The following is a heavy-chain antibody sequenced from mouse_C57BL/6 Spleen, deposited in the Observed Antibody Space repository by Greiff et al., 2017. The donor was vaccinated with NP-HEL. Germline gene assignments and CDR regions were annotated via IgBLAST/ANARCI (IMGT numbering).Heavy chain of an antibody. CDR1: GFTFSNYW. CDR2: IRLKSDNYAT. CDR3: TGRESSYDGYYGDYFDY. V-gene: IGHV6-3*01. J-gene: IGHJ2*01. D-gene: IGHD2-3*01. Sequence: EVKVEESGGGLVQPGGSMKLSCVASGFTFSNYWMNWVRQSPEKGLEWVAQIRLKSDNYATPYAESVKGRFTISRDDSKSSVYLQMNNLRAEDTGIYYCTGRESSYDGYYGDYFDYWGQGTTLTVSS.